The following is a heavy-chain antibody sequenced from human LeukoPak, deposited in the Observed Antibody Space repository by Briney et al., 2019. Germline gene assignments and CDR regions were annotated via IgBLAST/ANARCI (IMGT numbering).Heavy chain of an antibody. Sequence: GGSLRLSCAASGFTVSSKHMTWVRQAPGKGLEWVSVMYIGGTTNYADSVKGRFTISRDNSKNTLYLQMNSLRAEDTAVYYCAREEDGSCWSSYGMDVWGQGTTVTVSS. CDR3: AREEDGSCWSSYGMDV. V-gene: IGHV3-66*01. J-gene: IGHJ6*02. CDR1: GFTVSSKH. CDR2: MYIGGTT. D-gene: IGHD3-10*01.